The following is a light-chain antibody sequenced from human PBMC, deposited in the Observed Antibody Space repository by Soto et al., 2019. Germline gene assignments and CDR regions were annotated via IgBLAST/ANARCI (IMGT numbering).Light chain of an antibody. J-gene: IGKJ5*01. CDR2: AAS. CDR1: QSISSY. V-gene: IGKV1-39*01. CDR3: QQSYSTLT. Sequence: DIEMIPVPSSLSTSVGDRVTITCRASQSISSYLNWYQQKPGKAPKLLIYAASSLQSGVPSRFSGSGSGTDFTLTISSLQPEDCATYYCQQSYSTLTFGQGTRLAIK.